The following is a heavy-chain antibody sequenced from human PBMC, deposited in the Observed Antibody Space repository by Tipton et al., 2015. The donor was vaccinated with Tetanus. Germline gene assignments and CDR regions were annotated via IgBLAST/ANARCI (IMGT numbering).Heavy chain of an antibody. Sequence: SLRLSCAASGFTFSSYAMSWVRQAPGKGLEWVSAISGSGGSTYYADSVKGLFTISRDNSKNTLYLQMNSLRAEDTAVYYCAKTIVVVPAESAFDIWGQGTMVPVSS. CDR1: GFTFSSYA. D-gene: IGHD2-21*02. V-gene: IGHV3-23*01. J-gene: IGHJ3*02. CDR2: ISGSGGST. CDR3: AKTIVVVPAESAFDI.